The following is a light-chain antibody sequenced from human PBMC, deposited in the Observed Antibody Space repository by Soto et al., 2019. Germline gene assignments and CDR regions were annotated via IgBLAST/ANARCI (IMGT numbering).Light chain of an antibody. CDR2: GVS. CDR1: SSDVGSYNL. J-gene: IGLJ2*01. CDR3: SSYAGSSVV. Sequence: QSALTQPPSASGSPGQSVTISCTGTSSDVGSYNLVSWHQQHPGKAPKVMIYGVSQRPSGGPDRFSGSKSGNTASLTVSGLQAEDEADYYCSSYAGSSVVFGAGTKLTVL. V-gene: IGLV2-8*01.